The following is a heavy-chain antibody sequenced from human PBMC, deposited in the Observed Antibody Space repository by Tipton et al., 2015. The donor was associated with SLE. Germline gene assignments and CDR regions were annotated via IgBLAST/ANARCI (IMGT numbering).Heavy chain of an antibody. CDR2: IYTSGST. CDR1: GGSISSGSYY. J-gene: IGHJ3*02. V-gene: IGHV4-61*02. D-gene: IGHD3-3*01. Sequence: TLSLTCTVSGGSISSGSYYWSWIRQPAGKGLEWIGRIYTSGSTNYNPPLKRLVTISVDTSKNQFSLKLSSVTAADTAVHYCARGFLEWLFDDAFDIWGQGTMVTVPS. CDR3: ARGFLEWLFDDAFDI.